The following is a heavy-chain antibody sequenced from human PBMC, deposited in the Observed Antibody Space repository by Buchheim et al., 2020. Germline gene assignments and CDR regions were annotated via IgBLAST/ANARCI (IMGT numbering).Heavy chain of an antibody. V-gene: IGHV3-21*01. CDR1: GFTFSSYS. J-gene: IGHJ4*02. CDR3: ARDKIPGIPFDY. Sequence: EVQLVESGGGLVKPGGSLRLSCAASGFTFSSYSMNWVRQAPGKGLEWVSSISSSSGYIYYADSVKGRFTISRENAKNSLYLQMNSLRAEDTAVYYCARDKIPGIPFDYWGQGTL. CDR2: ISSSSGYI.